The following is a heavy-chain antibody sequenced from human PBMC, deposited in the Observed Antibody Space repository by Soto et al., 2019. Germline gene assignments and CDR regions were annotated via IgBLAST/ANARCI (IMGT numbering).Heavy chain of an antibody. Sequence: AASVKVSCKVSGYTLTELSMHWVRQAPGKGLEWMGGFDPEDGETIYAQKFQGRVTMTEDTSTDTAYMELSSLRSEDTAVYYCATSAPDIVVVVAATPGAPYYYGMDVWGQGTTVTVSS. V-gene: IGHV1-24*01. CDR2: FDPEDGET. D-gene: IGHD2-15*01. CDR1: GYTLTELS. J-gene: IGHJ6*02. CDR3: ATSAPDIVVVVAATPGAPYYYGMDV.